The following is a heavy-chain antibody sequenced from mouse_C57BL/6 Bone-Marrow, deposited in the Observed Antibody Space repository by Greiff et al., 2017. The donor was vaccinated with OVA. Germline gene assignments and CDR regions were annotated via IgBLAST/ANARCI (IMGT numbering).Heavy chain of an antibody. CDR2: IDPENGDP. Sequence: EVQLKQSGAELVRPGASVKLSCTASGFNIKDDYMHWVKQRPEQGLEWIGWIDPENGDPEYASKFQGKATITADTSANTAYLQLSSLASEDTAVYYCTSPVLLRYAMDYWGQGTSVTVSS. J-gene: IGHJ4*01. V-gene: IGHV14-4*01. CDR1: GFNIKDDY. D-gene: IGHD1-1*01. CDR3: TSPVLLRYAMDY.